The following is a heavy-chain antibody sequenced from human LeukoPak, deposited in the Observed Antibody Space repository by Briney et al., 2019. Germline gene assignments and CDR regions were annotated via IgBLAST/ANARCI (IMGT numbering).Heavy chain of an antibody. D-gene: IGHD2-15*01. J-gene: IGHJ4*02. Sequence: GGSLRLSCAASGFTFSTSSLNWVCQAPGKGLEWVSSISSSRSYIYYADSVKGRFTISRDNAKNSLYLQMNSLGAEDTAVYYCAREGGFCFGDTCRFFDFWGQGTLVTVSS. CDR2: ISSSRSYI. CDR1: GFTFSTSS. CDR3: AREGGFCFGDTCRFFDF. V-gene: IGHV3-21*01.